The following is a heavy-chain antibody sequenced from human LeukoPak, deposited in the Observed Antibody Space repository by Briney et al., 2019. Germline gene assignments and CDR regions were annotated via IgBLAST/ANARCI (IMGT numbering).Heavy chain of an antibody. V-gene: IGHV1-2*02. CDR1: GYTFTGYY. CDR3: ARARSRREGSHHY. CDR2: INPNSGGT. D-gene: IGHD1-26*01. Sequence: ASVKVSCKASGYTFTGYYMHWVRQAPGQGLEWMGWINPNSGGTNYAQKFQGRVTMTRDTSISTAYMELSRLRSDDTAVYYCARARSRREGSHHYWGQGTLVTVSS. J-gene: IGHJ4*02.